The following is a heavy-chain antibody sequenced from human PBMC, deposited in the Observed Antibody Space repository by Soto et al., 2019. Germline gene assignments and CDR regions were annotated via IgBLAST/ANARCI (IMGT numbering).Heavy chain of an antibody. V-gene: IGHV3-23*01. D-gene: IGHD3-22*01. CDR2: ISGSGGST. CDR3: AKDRGYYYDSKYNWFDP. Sequence: PGGSLRLSCAASGFTFTSYAMSWVRQAPGKGLEWVSAISGSGGSTYYADSVKGRFTISRDNSKNTLYLQMSTLRAEDTAVYYCAKDRGYYYDSKYNWFDPWGQGTLVTVSS. J-gene: IGHJ5*02. CDR1: GFTFTSYA.